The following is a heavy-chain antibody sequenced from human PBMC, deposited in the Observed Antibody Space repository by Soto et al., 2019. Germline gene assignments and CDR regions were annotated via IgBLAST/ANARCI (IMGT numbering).Heavy chain of an antibody. V-gene: IGHV4-59*03. D-gene: IGHD5-18*01. CDR1: GGSFNSNF. Sequence: PSETLSLTCSFSGGSFNSNFWTWIRQPPGKGLEWIGYVYSNEDTTYNPSLKSRVTISVDSSKNQFSLELSSVTAADTAVYYCATLYGYDYYYYFLDGWGKGTTVNVSS. CDR3: ATLYGYDYYYYFLDG. CDR2: VYSNEDT. J-gene: IGHJ6*03.